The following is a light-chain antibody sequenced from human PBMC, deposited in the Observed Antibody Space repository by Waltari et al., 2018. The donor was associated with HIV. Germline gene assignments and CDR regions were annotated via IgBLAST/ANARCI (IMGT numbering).Light chain of an antibody. V-gene: IGLV1-40*01. CDR2: GDT. Sequence: QSVLTQPPSVSGAPGQRLTISCTGSSSNIGAGSDVHWYQQIAGAAPKLLIYGDTNRPSGVPDLFSGSKSGTSASLAITGLQAEDAADYYCQSYDSSLVFGGGTKLTV. CDR3: QSYDSSLV. J-gene: IGLJ2*01. CDR1: SSNIGAGSD.